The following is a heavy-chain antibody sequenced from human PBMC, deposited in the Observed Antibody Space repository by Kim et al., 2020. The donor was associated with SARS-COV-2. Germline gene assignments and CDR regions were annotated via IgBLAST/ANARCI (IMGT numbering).Heavy chain of an antibody. V-gene: IGHV4-4*02. J-gene: IGHJ5*02. CDR2: IYHSGST. D-gene: IGHD6-13*01. Sequence: SETLSLTCAVSGGSISSSNWWSWVRQPPGKGLEWIGEIYHSGSTNYNPSLKSRVTISVDKSKNQFSLKLSSVTAADTAVYYCARDHSGYSSSWYSAWGQGTLVTVSS. CDR3: ARDHSGYSSSWYSA. CDR1: GGSISSSNW.